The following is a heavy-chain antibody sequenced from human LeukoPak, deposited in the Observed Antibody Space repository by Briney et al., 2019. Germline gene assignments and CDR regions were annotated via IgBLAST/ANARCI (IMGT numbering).Heavy chain of an antibody. Sequence: GASVKASCKASGYTFTSYGISWVRQAPGQGLEWMGWISAYNGNTNYAQKLQGRVTMTTDTSTSTAYMELRSLRSDDTAVYYCARVRRIEYSSGRGYYNWFDPWGQGTLVTVSS. J-gene: IGHJ5*02. D-gene: IGHD6-19*01. CDR3: ARVRRIEYSSGRGYYNWFDP. CDR1: GYTFTSYG. CDR2: ISAYNGNT. V-gene: IGHV1-18*01.